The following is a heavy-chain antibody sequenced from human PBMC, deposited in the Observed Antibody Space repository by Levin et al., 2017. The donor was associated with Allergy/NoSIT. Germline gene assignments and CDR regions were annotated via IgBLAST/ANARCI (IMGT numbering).Heavy chain of an antibody. CDR1: GFTFSIYA. CDR2: ISGSGGST. V-gene: IGHV3-23*01. J-gene: IGHJ4*02. CDR3: APLYYDSSGYYY. Sequence: HPGGSLRLSCAASGFTFSIYAMSWVRQAPGKGLEWVSAISGSGGSTYYADSVKGRFTISRDNSKNTLYLQMNSLRAEDTAVYYCAPLYYDSSGYYYWGQGTLVTVSS. D-gene: IGHD3-22*01.